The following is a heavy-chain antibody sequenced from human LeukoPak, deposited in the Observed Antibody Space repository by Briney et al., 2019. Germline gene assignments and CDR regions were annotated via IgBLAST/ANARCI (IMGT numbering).Heavy chain of an antibody. CDR2: ITGSGGST. D-gene: IGHD3-22*01. J-gene: IGHJ4*02. CDR1: GFTFSSYA. CDR3: AKLDTYYYDASGSYFDY. V-gene: IGHV3-23*01. Sequence: GGSLRLSCAASGFTFSSYAMSWVRQAPGKGLEWVSSITGSGGSTYYVDSVKGRFTISRDNSKNTLYLQMNSLRAEDTAVYYCAKLDTYYYDASGSYFDYWGQGTLVTVSS.